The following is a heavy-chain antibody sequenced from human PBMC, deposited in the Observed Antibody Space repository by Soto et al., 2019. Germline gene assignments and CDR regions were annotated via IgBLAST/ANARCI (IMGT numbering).Heavy chain of an antibody. CDR1: GFTFSSKA. Sequence: EVQVLESGGGLVQTGGSLRLSCAASGFTFSSKAMNWVRQAPGKGLEWVSSISASGDSTYHTDSVKGRFTISRDNSKNTLYLQMNSLRAEDTAVYFCAPTPGRYIRTWLNRAWFDFWGQGTLVSVSS. D-gene: IGHD2-2*02. CDR2: ISASGDST. CDR3: APTPGRYIRTWLNRAWFDF. J-gene: IGHJ5*01. V-gene: IGHV3-23*01.